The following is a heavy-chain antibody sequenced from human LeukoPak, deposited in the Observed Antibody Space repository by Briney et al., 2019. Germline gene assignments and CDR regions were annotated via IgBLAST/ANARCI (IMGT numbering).Heavy chain of an antibody. Sequence: PGGSLRLSCAASGFTFTNYDMIWVRQAPGKGLEWVSTISDSGHSTSYADSVKGRFTISRDNSKNTLYLQMNSLRAEDTALYYCATGEFYFDFWGQGTLVTVSS. CDR2: ISDSGHST. CDR1: GFTFTNYD. V-gene: IGHV3-23*01. D-gene: IGHD3-16*01. J-gene: IGHJ4*02. CDR3: ATGEFYFDF.